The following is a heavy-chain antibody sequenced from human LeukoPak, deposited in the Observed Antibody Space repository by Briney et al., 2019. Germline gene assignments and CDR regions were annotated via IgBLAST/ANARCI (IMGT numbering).Heavy chain of an antibody. CDR3: ARDAGVAVAENFDY. CDR1: GFTFSDYY. Sequence: GGSLRLSCAASGFTFSDYYMSWIHQAPGKGPEWVSYISSSGSTIYYADSVKGRFTISRDNAKNSLYLQMNSLRAEDTAVYYCARDAGVAVAENFDYWGQGTLATVSS. D-gene: IGHD6-19*01. V-gene: IGHV3-11*01. CDR2: ISSSGSTI. J-gene: IGHJ4*02.